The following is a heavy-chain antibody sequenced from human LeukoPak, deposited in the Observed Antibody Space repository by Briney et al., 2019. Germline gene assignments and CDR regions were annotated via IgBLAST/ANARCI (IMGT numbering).Heavy chain of an antibody. CDR3: AVRGDVVVVPADY. CDR2: IYYSGST. V-gene: IGHV4-39*01. Sequence: SETLSLTCTVSGGSISTGNFYWAWIRQPPGKGLEWLGSIYYSGSTYYNPSLKSRVTISVDTSKNQFSLRLSSVTAADTAVYYCAVRGDVVVVPADYWGQGTLVTVSS. J-gene: IGHJ4*02. D-gene: IGHD2-2*01. CDR1: GGSISTGNFY.